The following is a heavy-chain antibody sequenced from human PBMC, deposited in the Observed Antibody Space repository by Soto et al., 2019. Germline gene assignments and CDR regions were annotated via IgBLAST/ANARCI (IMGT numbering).Heavy chain of an antibody. V-gene: IGHV3-53*01. CDR3: AKVPRGDYVWGSYPPLGLDV. CDR2: IYSSGTT. CDR1: GFTVSGNY. D-gene: IGHD3-16*01. J-gene: IGHJ6*02. Sequence: EVQLVESGGGLIQPGGSLRLSCTASGFTVSGNYMTWVRQAPGKGLEWVSLIYSSGTTYYAESVKGRFTISRDSANNVLYLQMNSLRAEDTAMYYCAKVPRGDYVWGSYPPLGLDVWGQGTTVTFSS.